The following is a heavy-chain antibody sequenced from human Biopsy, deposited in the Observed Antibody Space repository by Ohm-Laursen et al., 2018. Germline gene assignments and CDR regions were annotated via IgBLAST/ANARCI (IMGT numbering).Heavy chain of an antibody. CDR1: GGSFSTYY. D-gene: IGHD3-22*01. V-gene: IGHV4-59*07. CDR2: IDYGGST. J-gene: IGHJ3*02. CDR3: ARVSRSIYDSTFDSFNI. Sequence: PSDTLSLTCSVSGGSFSTYYWTWIRQPPGKGLEWIACIDYGGSTNYNPSLKSRVSISIDTSKNQLSLRLNSVTAADTAVYYCARVSRSIYDSTFDSFNIWGPGTMVTVSS.